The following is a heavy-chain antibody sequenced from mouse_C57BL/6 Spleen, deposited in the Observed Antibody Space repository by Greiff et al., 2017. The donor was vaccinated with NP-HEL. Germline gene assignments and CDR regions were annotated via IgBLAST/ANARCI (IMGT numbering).Heavy chain of an antibody. V-gene: IGHV1-85*01. CDR3: ARSGLLRPHYYAMDY. CDR2: IYPRDGST. J-gene: IGHJ4*01. CDR1: GYTFTSYD. Sequence: QVQLKESGPELVKPGASVKLSCKASGYTFTSYDINWVKQRPGQGLEWIGWIYPRDGSTKYNEKFKGKATLTVDTSSSTAYMVLHSLASEDSAVYFCARSGLLRPHYYAMDYWGQGTSVTVSS. D-gene: IGHD1-2*01.